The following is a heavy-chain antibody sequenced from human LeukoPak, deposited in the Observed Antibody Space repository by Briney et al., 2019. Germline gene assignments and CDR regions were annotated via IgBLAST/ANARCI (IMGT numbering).Heavy chain of an antibody. J-gene: IGHJ6*02. CDR3: AREVVRGVMDV. V-gene: IGHV1-3*01. Sequence: ASVKVSCKVSGYTLTELSMHWVRQAPGQRLEWMGWINVDNGDTKYSQKFQGRVTITRDTSASTGYMELSRLRSEDTAVYYCAREVVRGVMDVWGHGTTVTVSS. CDR1: GYTLTELS. CDR2: INVDNGDT. D-gene: IGHD3-10*01.